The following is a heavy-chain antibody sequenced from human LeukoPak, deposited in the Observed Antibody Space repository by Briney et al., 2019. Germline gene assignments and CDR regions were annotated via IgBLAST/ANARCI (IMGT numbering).Heavy chain of an antibody. CDR2: ISGSGGST. V-gene: IGHV3-23*01. Sequence: GGSLRLSCAASGFTFSSYGMSWVRQAPGKGLEWVSAISGSGGSTYYADSVKGRFTISRDNSKNTLYLQMNSLRAGDTAVYYCAKDSRGDYVDVCDYWGQGTLVTVSS. D-gene: IGHD4-17*01. J-gene: IGHJ4*02. CDR3: AKDSRGDYVDVCDY. CDR1: GFTFSSYG.